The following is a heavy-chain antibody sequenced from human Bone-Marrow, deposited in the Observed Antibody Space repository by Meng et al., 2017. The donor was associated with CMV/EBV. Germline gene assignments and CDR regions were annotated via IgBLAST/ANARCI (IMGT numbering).Heavy chain of an antibody. D-gene: IGHD4-17*01. J-gene: IGHJ4*02. CDR1: GGSFSGYY. CDR2: INHSGST. V-gene: IGHV4-34*01. CDR3: AILLWGTSVPNGTP. Sequence: SQTLSLTCAVYGGSFSGYYWSWIRQPPGKGLEWIGEINHSGSTNYNPSLKSRVTISVDTSKNQFSLRLSSVTAADTAVYYCAILLWGTSVPNGTPWGQGTLVTVYS.